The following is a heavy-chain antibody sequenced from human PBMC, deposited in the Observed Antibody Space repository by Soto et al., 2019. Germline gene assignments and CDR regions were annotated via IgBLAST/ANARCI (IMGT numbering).Heavy chain of an antibody. CDR1: SDAFSAYF. V-gene: IGHV4-59*01. CDR3: ARGKTLDV. CDR2: IYYTGST. J-gene: IGHJ6*02. Sequence: QVQLQESGPGPVRPSETLSLTCNVSSDAFSAYFWSWVRQSPGKGLQWIGNIYYTGSTNYNPSLKSRLTISIDTSKEQFSLRLSSVTAADTAVYYCARGKTLDVWGHGTTVIVSS.